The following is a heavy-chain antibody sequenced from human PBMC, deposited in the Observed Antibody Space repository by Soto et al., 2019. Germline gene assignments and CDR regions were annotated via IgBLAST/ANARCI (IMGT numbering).Heavy chain of an antibody. CDR2: ISAYNGNT. V-gene: IGHV1-18*04. D-gene: IGHD5-18*01. Sequence: ASLKVSCKASGDTFTSYGTSWVRQAPGQGLEWMGCISAYNGNTNYAQKLQGRVTMTTDTSASTAYMELRSLSSDDTAVYYCARDRDTATPRGYYYYYYGMDVWGQGTTVTVSS. J-gene: IGHJ6*02. CDR1: GDTFTSYG. CDR3: ARDRDTATPRGYYYYYYGMDV.